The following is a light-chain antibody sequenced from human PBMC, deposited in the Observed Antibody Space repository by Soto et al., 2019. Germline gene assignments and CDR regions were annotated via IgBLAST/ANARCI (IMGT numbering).Light chain of an antibody. CDR1: RSNIGSNT. CDR3: AAWDDSLNGVL. Sequence: QSVLTQPPSASGTPGQRVSISCSGSRSNIGSNTVNWYQHLPGTAHRLLIYSNDKRPSGVPDQFSASKSGDSASLAIVGLPSEDEADYYCAAWDDSLNGVLFGGGTTLTVL. CDR2: SND. J-gene: IGLJ3*02. V-gene: IGLV1-44*01.